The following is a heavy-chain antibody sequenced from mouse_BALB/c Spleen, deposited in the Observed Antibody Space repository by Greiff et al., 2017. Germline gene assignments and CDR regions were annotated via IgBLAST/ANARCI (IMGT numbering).Heavy chain of an antibody. Sequence: EVQRVESGGGLVQPGGSRKLSCAASGFTFSSFGMHWVRQAPEKGLEWVAYISSGSSTIYYADTVKGRFTISRDNPKNTLFLQMTSLRSEDTAMYYCARSYYGSLYAMDYWGQGTSVTVSS. J-gene: IGHJ4*01. CDR3: ARSYYGSLYAMDY. CDR1: GFTFSSFG. V-gene: IGHV5-17*02. D-gene: IGHD1-1*01. CDR2: ISSGSSTI.